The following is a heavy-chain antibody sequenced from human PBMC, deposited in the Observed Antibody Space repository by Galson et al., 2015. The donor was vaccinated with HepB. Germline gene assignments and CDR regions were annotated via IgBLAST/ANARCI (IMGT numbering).Heavy chain of an antibody. CDR3: ATLRGIAAAGRYYYGMDV. V-gene: IGHV1-24*01. J-gene: IGHJ6*02. CDR1: AYTFTSYD. Sequence: SVKVSCKASAYTFTSYDVNWVRQATGQGLEWMGGFDPEDGETIYAQKFQGRVTMTEDTSTDTAYMELSSLRSEDTAVYYCATLRGIAAAGRYYYGMDVWGQGTTVTVSS. D-gene: IGHD6-13*01. CDR2: FDPEDGET.